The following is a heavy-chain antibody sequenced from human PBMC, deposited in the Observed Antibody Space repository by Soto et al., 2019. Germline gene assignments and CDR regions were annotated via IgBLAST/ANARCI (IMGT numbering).Heavy chain of an antibody. CDR3: ARATHLEHDYGDYEWSRAWGYFDY. CDR2: IKQDGSEK. Sequence: WGSLRLSCAASGFTFSSYWMSWVRQAPGKGLEWVANIKQDGSEKYYVDSVKGRFTISRDNAKNSLYLQMNSLRAEDTAVYYCARATHLEHDYGDYEWSRAWGYFDYWGQGTLVTVSS. V-gene: IGHV3-7*03. J-gene: IGHJ4*02. D-gene: IGHD4-17*01. CDR1: GFTFSSYW.